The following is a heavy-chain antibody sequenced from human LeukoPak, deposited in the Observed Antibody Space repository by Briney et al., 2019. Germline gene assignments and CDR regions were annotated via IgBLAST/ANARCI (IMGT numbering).Heavy chain of an antibody. CDR3: ARLASLGGYDYYFDY. CDR2: IYYSGST. V-gene: IGHV4-39*01. D-gene: IGHD5-12*01. Sequence: SETPSLTCTVSGGSISSSSYYWGWIRQPPGKGLEWIGSIYYSGSTYYNPSLKSRVTISVDTSKNQFSLKLSSVTAADTAVYYCARLASLGGYDYYFDYWGQGTLVTVSS. J-gene: IGHJ4*02. CDR1: GGSISSSSYY.